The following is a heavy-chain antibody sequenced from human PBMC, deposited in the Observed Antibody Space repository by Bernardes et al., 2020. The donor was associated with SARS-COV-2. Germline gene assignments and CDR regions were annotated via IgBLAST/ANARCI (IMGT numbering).Heavy chain of an antibody. Sequence: GGSLRLSCAASGFTLSSSWIHWVRQAPGKGLVLVSRTNPDGSITDYADFVKGRFTISRDTAKTTQFLQMNNLRAEDTAMYYCTRVIDGRAGTFDIWGHGTMVTVSS. J-gene: IGHJ3*02. CDR2: TNPDGSIT. D-gene: IGHD2-15*01. CDR3: TRVIDGRAGTFDI. V-gene: IGHV3-74*01. CDR1: GFTLSSSW.